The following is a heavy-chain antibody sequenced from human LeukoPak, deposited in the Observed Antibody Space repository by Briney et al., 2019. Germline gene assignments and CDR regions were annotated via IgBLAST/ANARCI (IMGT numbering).Heavy chain of an antibody. V-gene: IGHV4-61*02. J-gene: IGHJ3*02. CDR2: IYTSGST. CDR3: ARQMITSYYYDSSGSRAFDI. Sequence: SHTLSLTCTVSGGSISSGSYYWSWIRQPPGKGLEWIGRIYTSGSTNYNPSLKSRVPLSVDKSKNQFSLKLSSVTAADTAVYYCARQMITSYYYDSSGSRAFDIWGQGTMVTVSS. CDR1: GGSISSGSYY. D-gene: IGHD3-22*01.